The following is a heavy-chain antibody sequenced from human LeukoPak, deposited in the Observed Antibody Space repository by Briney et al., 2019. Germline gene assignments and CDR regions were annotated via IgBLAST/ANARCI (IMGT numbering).Heavy chain of an antibody. CDR1: GGSFSGYY. V-gene: IGHV4-34*01. CDR2: INHSGST. Sequence: PSETLSLTCAVYGGSFSGYYWSWIRQPPGKGPEWIGEINHSGSTNYNPSLKSRVTISVDTSKNQFSLKLSSVTAADTAVYYCARGYRFLEWFHTKKRPNWFDPWGQGTLVTVSS. D-gene: IGHD3-3*01. CDR3: ARGYRFLEWFHTKKRPNWFDP. J-gene: IGHJ5*02.